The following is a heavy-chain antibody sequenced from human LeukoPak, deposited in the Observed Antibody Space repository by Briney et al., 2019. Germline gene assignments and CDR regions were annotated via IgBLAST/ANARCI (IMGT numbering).Heavy chain of an antibody. V-gene: IGHV3-23*01. CDR3: AKDLSSGSLELFDY. J-gene: IGHJ4*02. CDR2: ISGSGGST. D-gene: IGHD1-26*01. CDR1: GFTFSSYA. Sequence: GGSLRLSCAASGFTFSSYAMSWVRQAPGKGLEWVSAISGSGGSTYYADSVKGRFTISRDSSKNTLYLQMNSLRAEDTAVYYCAKDLSSGSLELFDYWGQGTLVTVSS.